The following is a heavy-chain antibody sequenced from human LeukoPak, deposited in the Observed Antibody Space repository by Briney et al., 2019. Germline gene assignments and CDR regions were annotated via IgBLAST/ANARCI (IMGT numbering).Heavy chain of an antibody. CDR3: ASLPSGVPGYSSAY. Sequence: SVKVSCKAPGVTFSSYAISWVRQAPGQGVEWMGGIIPIFGTANYAQKFQGRVTITSDESTSTAYMELSSMRSEDTALYYCASLPSGVPGYSSAYWGQGTLVTVSS. CDR2: IIPIFGTA. CDR1: GVTFSSYA. V-gene: IGHV1-69*13. J-gene: IGHJ4*02. D-gene: IGHD6-19*01.